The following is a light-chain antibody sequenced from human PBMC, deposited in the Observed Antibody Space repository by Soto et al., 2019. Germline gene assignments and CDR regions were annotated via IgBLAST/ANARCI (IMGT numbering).Light chain of an antibody. V-gene: IGKV3-15*01. CDR3: QQYNDWPRT. CDR1: QTVTSN. CDR2: GAS. J-gene: IGKJ1*01. Sequence: EIVMTHSPVTLSVSPGETANLSCRASQTVTSNLAWYQQKPGRSPRLLLSGASTRATGIPARFSGSGSGTEFTLTISRLQSEDLAVYYCQQYNDWPRTFGQGTKV.